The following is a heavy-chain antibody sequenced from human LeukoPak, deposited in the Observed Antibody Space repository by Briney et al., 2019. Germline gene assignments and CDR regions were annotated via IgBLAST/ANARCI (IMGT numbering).Heavy chain of an antibody. D-gene: IGHD2-8*01. J-gene: IGHJ4*02. CDR3: AKMVREFYTISYYFDY. CDR1: GFTFSGYA. V-gene: IGHV3-23*01. CDR2: ISGSGAGT. Sequence: PRGSLRLSCAAPGFTFSGYAMNWVRQAPGKGLEWVSGISGSGAGTYYADSVKGRFTISRDNSKNTLYLQMNSLRADDMAVYYCAKMVREFYTISYYFDYWGQGPLVTVSS.